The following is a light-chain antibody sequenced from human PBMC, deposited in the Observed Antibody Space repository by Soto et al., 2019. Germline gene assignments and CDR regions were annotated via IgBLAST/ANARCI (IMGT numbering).Light chain of an antibody. V-gene: IGKV3-15*01. CDR3: QHYDRAPMWT. Sequence: TQVPAPPSVSRGERTTLPSRASQSVSIHLAWYQQKPGQAPRLLIYDTSTRATGIPARFGGSGSGTDFTLTINRLDPEDFAVYYCQHYDRAPMWTFGQGTKVDIK. CDR2: DTS. J-gene: IGKJ1*01. CDR1: QSVSIH.